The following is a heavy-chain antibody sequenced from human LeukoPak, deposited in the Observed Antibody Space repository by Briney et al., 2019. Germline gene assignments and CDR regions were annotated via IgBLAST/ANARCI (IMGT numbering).Heavy chain of an antibody. CDR3: AKRINCSGGSCYSSFDY. CDR1: GFTFSSYA. J-gene: IGHJ4*02. CDR2: ISGSGGST. D-gene: IGHD2-15*01. Sequence: PGGSLTLSCAASGFTFSSYAMSWVRQAPGKGLEWVSAISGSGGSTYYADSVKGRFTISRDNYKNTLYLQMNSLRAEDTAVYYCAKRINCSGGSCYSSFDYWGQGTLVTVSS. V-gene: IGHV3-23*01.